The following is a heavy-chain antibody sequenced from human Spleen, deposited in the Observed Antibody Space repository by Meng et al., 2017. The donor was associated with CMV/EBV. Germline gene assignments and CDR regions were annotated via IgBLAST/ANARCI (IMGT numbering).Heavy chain of an antibody. D-gene: IGHD3-22*01. CDR2: ISHDGSRR. CDR1: GFTFTTYA. CDR3: TRDSGAYYDSSGFDY. V-gene: IGHV3-30-3*01. Sequence: GESLKISCAASGFTFTTYAIHWVRQAPGKGLEWVAVISHDGSRRYYADSVKGRFTVSRDNARNSLFLQMNGLRAEDTAVYYCTRDSGAYYDSSGFDYWGQGTLVTVSS. J-gene: IGHJ4*02.